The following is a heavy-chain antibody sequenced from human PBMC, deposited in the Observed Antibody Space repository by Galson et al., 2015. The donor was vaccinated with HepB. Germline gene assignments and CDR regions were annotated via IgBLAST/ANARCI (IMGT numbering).Heavy chain of an antibody. J-gene: IGHJ3*02. V-gene: IGHV3-48*04. D-gene: IGHD3-3*01. CDR3: ARSYQLPTTYYDFWSGYYPKDARDAFDI. CDR1: GFTFSSYS. Sequence: SLRLSCAASGFTFSSYSMNWVRQAPGKGLEWVSYISSSSSTIYYADSVKGRFAISRDNAKNTLYLQMNSLRAEDTAVYYCARSYQLPTTYYDFWSGYYPKDARDAFDIWGQGTMVTVSS. CDR2: ISSSSSTI.